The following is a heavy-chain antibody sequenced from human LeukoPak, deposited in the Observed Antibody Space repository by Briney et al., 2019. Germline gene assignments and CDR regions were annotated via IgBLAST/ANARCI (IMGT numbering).Heavy chain of an antibody. Sequence: GGSLRLSCAASGFTFSNAWMSWVRQAPGKGLEWVSTISGSGGRTFYGDSVKGRFSISRDISKNTLYLQMNSLRAEDTAVYYCAKDPTYDFWSGYEIDYWGQGTLVTVSS. V-gene: IGHV3-23*01. D-gene: IGHD3-3*01. CDR2: ISGSGGRT. J-gene: IGHJ4*02. CDR1: GFTFSNAW. CDR3: AKDPTYDFWSGYEIDY.